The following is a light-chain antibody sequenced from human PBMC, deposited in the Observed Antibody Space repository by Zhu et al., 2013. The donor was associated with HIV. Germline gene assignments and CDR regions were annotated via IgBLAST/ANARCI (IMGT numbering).Light chain of an antibody. V-gene: IGKV3-20*01. CDR2: GTS. Sequence: ETVLTQSPGTVSLSPGERATLSCRASQSVTTNSLAWYQQKPGQAPRLLIYGTSSRAIGIPDRFSASGSGTDFTLTISRLEPEDFAVYYCQQYGRLTFGGGTKGGNQT. CDR1: QSVTTNS. J-gene: IGKJ4*01. CDR3: QQYGRLT.